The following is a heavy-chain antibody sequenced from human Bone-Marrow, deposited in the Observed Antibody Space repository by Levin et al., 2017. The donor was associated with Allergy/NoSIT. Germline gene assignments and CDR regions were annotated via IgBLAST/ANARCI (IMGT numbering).Heavy chain of an antibody. Sequence: EASVKVSCRASGDTFSSHIISWVRQAPGQGLEWMGRIVPSVDVTKYAQKFQGKVTITSDKSTTTAYMELTSLRSEDTAVYYCARGPLNFDSSGYFERYFESWGQGTLVTVSS. J-gene: IGHJ4*02. CDR3: ARGPLNFDSSGYFERYFES. V-gene: IGHV1-69*02. CDR1: GDTFSSHI. CDR2: IVPSVDVT. D-gene: IGHD3-22*01.